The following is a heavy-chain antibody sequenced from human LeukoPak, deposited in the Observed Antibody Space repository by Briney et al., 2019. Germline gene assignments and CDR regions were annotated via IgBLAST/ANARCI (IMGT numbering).Heavy chain of an antibody. J-gene: IGHJ4*02. CDR3: AKGSGYYPEGSDY. D-gene: IGHD3-22*01. CDR1: GFTFSSYA. Sequence: GGSLRLSCAASGFTFSSYAMTWVRQAPGKGLEWVSGISGSGGSTYYADSVKGRFTISRDNSKNTLYLQMNSLRAEDTAVYYCAKGSGYYPEGSDYWGQGTLVTVSS. CDR2: ISGSGGST. V-gene: IGHV3-23*01.